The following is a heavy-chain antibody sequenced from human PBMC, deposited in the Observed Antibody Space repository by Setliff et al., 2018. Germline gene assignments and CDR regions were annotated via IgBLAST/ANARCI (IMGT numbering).Heavy chain of an antibody. CDR2: IYTSWST. V-gene: IGHV4-61*09. Sequence: PSETLSLTCTVSGGSISNTFYYWTWIRQPAGKGLEWIGQIYTSWSTNYNPSLKGRATLSIDKSKNQFSLSLTSVTAADTAVYYCAKGDGGYPSDSWGQGILVTVSS. CDR1: GGSISNTFYY. CDR3: AKGDGGYPSDS. D-gene: IGHD2-15*01. J-gene: IGHJ4*02.